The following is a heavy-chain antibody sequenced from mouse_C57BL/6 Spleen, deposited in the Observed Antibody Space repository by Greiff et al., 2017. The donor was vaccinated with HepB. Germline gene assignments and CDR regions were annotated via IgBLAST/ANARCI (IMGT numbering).Heavy chain of an antibody. CDR3: YENYFDY. CDR1: GYSFTSYY. D-gene: IGHD2-3*01. J-gene: IGHJ2*01. V-gene: IGHV1-66*01. Sequence: VQGVESGPELVKPGASVKISCKASGYSFTSYYIHWVKQRPGQGLEWIGWIYPGSGNTKYNEKFKGKATLTADTSSSTAYMQLSSLTSEDSAVYYCYENYFDYWGQGTTLTVSS. CDR2: IYPGSGNT.